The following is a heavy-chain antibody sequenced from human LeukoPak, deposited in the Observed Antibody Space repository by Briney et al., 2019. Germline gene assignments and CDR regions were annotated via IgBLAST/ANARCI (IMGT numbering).Heavy chain of an antibody. CDR3: ARDRRFYDRSGYFHY. D-gene: IGHD3-22*01. CDR2: IYYDGSDK. Sequence: GGSLRLSCAASGFTFSNYGMHWVRQAPGKGLEWVASIYYDGSDKKYADSVKGRFTINKDNSKNTVYLEMNGLRVDETAVYYCARDRRFYDRSGYFHYWGQGTLVTVSS. J-gene: IGHJ4*02. CDR1: GFTFSNYG. V-gene: IGHV3-33*01.